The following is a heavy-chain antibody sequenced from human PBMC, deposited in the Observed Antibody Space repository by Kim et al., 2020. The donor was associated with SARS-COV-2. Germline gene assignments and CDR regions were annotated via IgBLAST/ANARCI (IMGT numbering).Heavy chain of an antibody. Sequence: ADSVKGRFTIYRDNTKNALYLQMNSLRAEDTAVYYCARPYSGYENDAFDIWGQGTMVTVSS. D-gene: IGHD5-12*01. V-gene: IGHV3-23*03. J-gene: IGHJ3*02. CDR3: ARPYSGYENDAFDI.